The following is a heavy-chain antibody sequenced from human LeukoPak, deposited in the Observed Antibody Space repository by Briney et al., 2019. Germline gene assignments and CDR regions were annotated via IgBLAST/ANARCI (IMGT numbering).Heavy chain of an antibody. D-gene: IGHD3-9*01. J-gene: IGHJ4*02. Sequence: ASVKVSCKASGYTFTGYYMHWVRQAPGQGLEWMGWINPNSGGTNYAQKFQGRVTMTRDTSISTAYMELSRLRSDDTAVYYCARDPWRRYFDWFTQIDYRGQGTLVTVSS. CDR3: ARDPWRRYFDWFTQIDY. CDR1: GYTFTGYY. V-gene: IGHV1-2*02. CDR2: INPNSGGT.